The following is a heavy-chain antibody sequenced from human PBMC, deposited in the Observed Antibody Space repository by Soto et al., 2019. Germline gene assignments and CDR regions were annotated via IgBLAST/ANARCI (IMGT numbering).Heavy chain of an antibody. J-gene: IGHJ6*02. CDR2: IVVGSGST. CDR1: GFTFTSSA. CDR3: AAERGYCSSTSCYMYYYGMDV. Sequence: SVKVSCKASGFTFTSSAVQWVRQARGQRLEWIGWIVVGSGSTNYAQKFQERVTITRDMSTSTAYMELSSLRSEDTAVYYCAAERGYCSSTSCYMYYYGMDVWGQGTTVTVSS. D-gene: IGHD2-2*02. V-gene: IGHV1-58*01.